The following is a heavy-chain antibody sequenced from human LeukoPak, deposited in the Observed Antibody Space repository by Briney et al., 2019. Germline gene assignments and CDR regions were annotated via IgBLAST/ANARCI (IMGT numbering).Heavy chain of an antibody. CDR1: GFTFSSSE. CDR3: ARDPPDY. J-gene: IGHJ4*02. CDR2: ILNSGLTT. Sequence: GGPLRPSCAASGFTFSSSEMHWGRQAPGKGLEWVSYILNSGLTTYYAHSVKGRFTISRDNAKNSLYLQMNSLIAEDTSVYYCARDPPDYWGQGILVTVSS. V-gene: IGHV3-48*03.